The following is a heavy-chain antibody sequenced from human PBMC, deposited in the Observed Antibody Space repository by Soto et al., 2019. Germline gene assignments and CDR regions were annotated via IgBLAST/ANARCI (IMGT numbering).Heavy chain of an antibody. CDR2: IYYSGST. V-gene: IGHV4-59*01. D-gene: IGHD2-15*01. Sequence: PSETLSVTCTVSGGSISIYYWSWIRQPPGKGLEWIGYIYYSGSTNYNPSLKSRVTISVDTSKNQFSLKLSSVTAADTAVYYCARGGYCSGGSCYWFDPWGQGTMVTVSS. CDR1: GGSISIYY. J-gene: IGHJ5*02. CDR3: ARGGYCSGGSCYWFDP.